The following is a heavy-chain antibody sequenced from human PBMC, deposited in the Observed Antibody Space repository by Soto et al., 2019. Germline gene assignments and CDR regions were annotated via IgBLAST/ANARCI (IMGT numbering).Heavy chain of an antibody. J-gene: IGHJ3*02. Sequence: SETLSLTCTVSGGSISSGDYYWSWIRQPPGKGLEWIGYIYYSGGTYYNPSLNSPVTISVDTSKNQFSLKLSSVTAADSAVYYCAATCGSCYRRDAFDIWGQGTMVTVSS. CDR3: AATCGSCYRRDAFDI. V-gene: IGHV4-30-4*01. CDR2: IYYSGGT. CDR1: GGSISSGDYY. D-gene: IGHD2-15*01.